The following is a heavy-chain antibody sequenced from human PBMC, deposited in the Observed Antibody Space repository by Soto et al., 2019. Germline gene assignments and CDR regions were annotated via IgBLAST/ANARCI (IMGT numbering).Heavy chain of an antibody. Sequence: QLQLQESGPGLVKPSETLSLTCNVSGGSVSSSGYYWGWIRQAPGKGLAWIVSTYYSAGTYYNPSLKSRVTTSIDASKNQVSLTVTSVTAADTAVYYCARHASRGYSSSWYFEDWGQGTLVTVSS. J-gene: IGHJ4*02. D-gene: IGHD6-13*01. CDR1: GGSVSSSGYY. V-gene: IGHV4-39*01. CDR2: TYYSAGT. CDR3: ARHASRGYSSSWYFED.